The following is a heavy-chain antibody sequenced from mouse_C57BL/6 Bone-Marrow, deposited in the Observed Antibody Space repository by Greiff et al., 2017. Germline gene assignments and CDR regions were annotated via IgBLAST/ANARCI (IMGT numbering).Heavy chain of an antibody. CDR1: GYTFTSYW. CDR2: IYPSDSET. CDR3: ARSDYDGTGYAMDY. Sequence: QVQLQQPGAELVRPGSSVKLSCKASGYTFTSYWMDWVKQRPGQGLEWIGNIYPSDSETHYNQKFKDKATLTVDKSSSKAYMQLSSLTSEDSAVYYCARSDYDGTGYAMDYWGQGTSVTVSS. V-gene: IGHV1-61*01. D-gene: IGHD2-4*01. J-gene: IGHJ4*01.